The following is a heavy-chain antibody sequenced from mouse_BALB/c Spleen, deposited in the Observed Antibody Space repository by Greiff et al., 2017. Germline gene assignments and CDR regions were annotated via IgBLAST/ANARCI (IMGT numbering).Heavy chain of an antibody. Sequence: EVKVVESGGGLVKPGGSLKLSCAASGFTFSSYGMSWVRQTPDKRLEWVATISSGGSYTYYPDSVKGRFTISRDNAKNTLYLQMSSLKSEDTAMYYCARPYDYPYAMDYWGQGTSVTVSS. CDR3: ARPYDYPYAMDY. CDR2: ISSGGSYT. J-gene: IGHJ4*01. D-gene: IGHD2-4*01. V-gene: IGHV5-6*03. CDR1: GFTFSSYG.